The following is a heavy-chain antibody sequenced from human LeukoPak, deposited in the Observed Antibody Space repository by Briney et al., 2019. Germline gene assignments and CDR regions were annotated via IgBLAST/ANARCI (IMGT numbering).Heavy chain of an antibody. D-gene: IGHD6-6*01. CDR3: ARAANHSSSSTPLPYY. CDR2: IPSVVSNT. V-gene: IGHV3-30-3*01. J-gene: IGHJ4*02. Sequence: PGRSLRLSCPPSAFTLTSYAMDWVRQAPGEGLGWVAVIPSVVSNTYYGDSVKGRFTISRHNYKTTLYLQMNSLRAEDTAVYYCARAANHSSSSTPLPYYCGQGTLVTVSS. CDR1: AFTLTSYA.